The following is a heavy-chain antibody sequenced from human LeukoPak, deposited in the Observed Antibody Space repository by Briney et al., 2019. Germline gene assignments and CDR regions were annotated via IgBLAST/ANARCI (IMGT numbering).Heavy chain of an antibody. J-gene: IGHJ6*03. CDR3: ARGAADRNNYYYYIDV. Sequence: SETLSLTCAVYGGSFTTYYWNWIRQSPGKGLEWIGEINHTGTTNYNPSLKSRFTISVDTSKDQFSLKLTSVTAADTAVYYCARGAADRNNYYYYIDVWGKGTTVTVSS. D-gene: IGHD1/OR15-1a*01. CDR2: INHTGTT. V-gene: IGHV4-34*01. CDR1: GGSFTTYY.